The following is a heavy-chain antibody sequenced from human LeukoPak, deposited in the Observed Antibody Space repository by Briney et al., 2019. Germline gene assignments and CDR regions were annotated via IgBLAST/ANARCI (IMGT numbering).Heavy chain of an antibody. J-gene: IGHJ3*02. CDR3: AREIKRRQWELPSASDAFDI. V-gene: IGHV1-69*01. CDR1: GGTFSSYA. D-gene: IGHD1-26*01. CDR2: IIPIFGTA. Sequence: GASVKVSCKASGGTFSSYAISWVRQAPGQGLEWMGGIIPIFGTANYAQKFQGRVTITADESTSTAYMELSSLRSEDTAVYYSAREIKRRQWELPSASDAFDIWGQGTMVTVSS.